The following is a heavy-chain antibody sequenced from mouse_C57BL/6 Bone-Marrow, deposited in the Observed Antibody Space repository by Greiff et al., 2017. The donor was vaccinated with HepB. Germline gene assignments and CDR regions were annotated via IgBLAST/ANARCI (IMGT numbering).Heavy chain of an antibody. Sequence: VQLQQSVAELVRPGASVKLSCTASGFNIKNTYMHWVKQRPEQGLEWIGRIDPANGNTKYAPKFQGKATITADTSSNTAYLQLSSLTSEDTAIYYCAYYYGSSYDYWYFDVWGTGTTVTVSS. V-gene: IGHV14-3*01. CDR3: AYYYGSSYDYWYFDV. CDR1: GFNIKNTY. CDR2: IDPANGNT. D-gene: IGHD1-1*01. J-gene: IGHJ1*03.